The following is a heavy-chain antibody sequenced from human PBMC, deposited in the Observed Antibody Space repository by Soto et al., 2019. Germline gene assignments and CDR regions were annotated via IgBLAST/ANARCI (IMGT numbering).Heavy chain of an antibody. CDR2: ISGIGGST. CDR1: GFTFIRYA. Sequence: EVQLLEPGGGLVQPGGSLRLSCAASGFTFIRYAMNWVRQAPGQGLEWVSAISGIGGSTYYADSVKGRFTISRDNSKNTLYLQMNSLRGEDTAVDYCARRPDYYCSWTTGNWFDPWGQGTLVTVSS. D-gene: IGHD3-10*01. V-gene: IGHV3-23*01. CDR3: ARRPDYYCSWTTGNWFDP. J-gene: IGHJ5*02.